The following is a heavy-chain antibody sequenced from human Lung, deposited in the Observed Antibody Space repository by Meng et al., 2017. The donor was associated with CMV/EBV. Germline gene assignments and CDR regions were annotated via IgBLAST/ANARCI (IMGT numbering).Heavy chain of an antibody. CDR2: IYYSGYT. CDR3: ARILKRLGLDY. J-gene: IGHJ4*02. D-gene: IGHD2-15*01. CDR1: GGSISSSSYY. Sequence: SETLSLXXTVSGGSISSSSYYWGWLRQPPGKGLEWIGGIYYSGYTYYNPSLKSRVSISVDTSKNQFSLKMSSVTAADTAVYYCARILKRLGLDYWGQGSLVTVSS. V-gene: IGHV4-39*01.